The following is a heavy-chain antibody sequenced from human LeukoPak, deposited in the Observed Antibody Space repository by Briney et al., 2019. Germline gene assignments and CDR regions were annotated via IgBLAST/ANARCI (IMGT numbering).Heavy chain of an antibody. V-gene: IGHV3-21*01. Sequence: TGGSLRLSCAASGFTFSSYSMNWVRQAPGKGLEWVSSISSSSSYISYADSVKGRFTIYRDNAKNSLYLQMNSLRAEDTAVYYCARIDDHGFDIWGQGTMVTVSS. CDR3: ARIDDHGFDI. CDR2: ISSSSSYI. J-gene: IGHJ3*02. CDR1: GFTFSSYS.